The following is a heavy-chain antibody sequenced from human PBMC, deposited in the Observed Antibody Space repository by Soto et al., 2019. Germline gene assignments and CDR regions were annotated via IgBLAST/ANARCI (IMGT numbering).Heavy chain of an antibody. CDR1: GFTLTNNG. CDR3: ARGAPNVLLWFGELISGMDV. Sequence: GGSLRLSCVASGFTLTNNGMHWVRQAPGKGLEWVSVIYSGGSTYYADSVKGRFTISRDNSKNTLYLQMNSLRAEDTAVYYCARGAPNVLLWFGELISGMDVWGPGTLVTVSS. J-gene: IGHJ6*02. CDR2: IYSGGST. D-gene: IGHD3-10*01. V-gene: IGHV3-53*01.